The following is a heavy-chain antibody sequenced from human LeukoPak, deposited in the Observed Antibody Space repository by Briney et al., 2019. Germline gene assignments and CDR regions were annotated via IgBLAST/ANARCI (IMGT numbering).Heavy chain of an antibody. CDR3: ARVSGWSYFDY. CDR2: IYSGGST. D-gene: IGHD6-19*01. CDR1: GFTVSSNY. Sequence: GGSLRLSCAASGFTVSSNYMSWVRQAPGKGLEWVSVIYSGGSTYYADSVKGRFTISRDNSKNTLYLQMNSQRAEDTAVYYCARVSGWSYFDYWGQGTLVTVSS. J-gene: IGHJ4*02. V-gene: IGHV3-53*01.